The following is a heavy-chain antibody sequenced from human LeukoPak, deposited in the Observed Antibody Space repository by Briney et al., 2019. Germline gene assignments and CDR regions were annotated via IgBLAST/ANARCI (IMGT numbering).Heavy chain of an antibody. Sequence: PSETLSLTCTVSGGSISSYYWSWIRQPPGKGLEWIGYIYYSGSTNYNPSLKSRVTISVDTSKNQFSLKLSSVTAADTAVYYCARHAPSWSTNWFAPWGQGTRVPVS. CDR3: ARHAPSWSTNWFAP. CDR2: IYYSGST. J-gene: IGHJ5*02. V-gene: IGHV4-59*08. CDR1: GGSISSYY. D-gene: IGHD6-13*01.